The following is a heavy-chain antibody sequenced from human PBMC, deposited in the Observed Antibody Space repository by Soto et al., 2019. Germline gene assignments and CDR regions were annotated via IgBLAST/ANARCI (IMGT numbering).Heavy chain of an antibody. CDR2: IKTKTDGGTT. CDR3: TTGRIAAQFVDY. D-gene: IGHD6-6*01. Sequence: EAQLVESGGGLVKPGGSLRLSCAASGFTFSHAWMSWIRQAPGKGLEWVGRIKTKTDGGTTDYAAPVKGRFTISRDDSKNTLYLQMNSLKTEDTAVYYCTTGRIAAQFVDYWGQGTLVTVSS. V-gene: IGHV3-15*01. J-gene: IGHJ4*02. CDR1: GFTFSHAW.